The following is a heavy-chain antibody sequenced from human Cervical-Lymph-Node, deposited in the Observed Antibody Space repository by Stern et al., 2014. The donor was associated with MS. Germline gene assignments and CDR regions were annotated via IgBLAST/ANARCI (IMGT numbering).Heavy chain of an antibody. J-gene: IGHJ6*02. Sequence: VQLQESGPGLVKPSQTLSLTCTVSGGSISSDNYYWTWIRQHPGKGLGWIGHIYYSGATYYNPSLKSRVSITVDTSKNLFSLRLSSVTAADTAVYYCARDHFTTSLDVWGHGTTVTVS. D-gene: IGHD2-2*01. CDR1: GGSISSDNYY. CDR3: ARDHFTTSLDV. CDR2: IYYSGAT. V-gene: IGHV4-31*03.